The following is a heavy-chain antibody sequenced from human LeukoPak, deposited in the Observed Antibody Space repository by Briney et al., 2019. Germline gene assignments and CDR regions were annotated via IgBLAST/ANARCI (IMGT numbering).Heavy chain of an antibody. Sequence: GGSLRLSCAASGFTFSSYWMSWVRQAPGKGLEWVANIKKDGIEKYYVDSVKGRFTISRDNAKTSLYLQMNSLRAEDTAVYYCAKEGVKRRDDYGDYYYYYMDVWGKGTTVTISS. CDR3: AKEGVKRRDDYGDYYYYYMDV. CDR2: IKKDGIEK. V-gene: IGHV3-7*03. D-gene: IGHD4-17*01. J-gene: IGHJ6*03. CDR1: GFTFSSYW.